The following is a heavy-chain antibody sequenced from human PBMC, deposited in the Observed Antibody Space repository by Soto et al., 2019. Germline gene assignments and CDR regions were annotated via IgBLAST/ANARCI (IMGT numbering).Heavy chain of an antibody. Sequence: SETLSLTCAISGDSVSSNSAAWNWIRQSPSRGLEWLGRTYYRSKWYNDYAVSVKSRITINPDTSENQFSLTLTSVTAADTGVYYCARLNKLERRGCFDYWGQGTQVTVSS. J-gene: IGHJ4*02. D-gene: IGHD1-1*01. V-gene: IGHV6-1*01. CDR2: TYYRSKWYN. CDR3: ARLNKLERRGCFDY. CDR1: GDSVSSNSAA.